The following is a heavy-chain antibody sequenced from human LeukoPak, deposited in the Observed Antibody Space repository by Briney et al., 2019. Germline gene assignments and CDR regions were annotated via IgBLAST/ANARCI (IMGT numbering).Heavy chain of an antibody. Sequence: PSETLSLTCTVSGGSIITYFWSWMRQPPGKGLEWIGYIYYTGSSNYNPSLKSRVTISADTSKNQFSLKLTSVTAADTAVYYCARGGYYSNYYLDVWSEGPTVTVSS. CDR1: GGSIITYF. CDR2: IYYTGSS. V-gene: IGHV4-59*01. CDR3: ARGGYYSNYYLDV. J-gene: IGHJ6*03.